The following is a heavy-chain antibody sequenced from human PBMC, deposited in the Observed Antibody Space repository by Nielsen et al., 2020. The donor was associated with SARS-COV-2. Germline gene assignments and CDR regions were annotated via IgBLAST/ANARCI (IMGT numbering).Heavy chain of an antibody. CDR3: ARVMTTVTKWDYYYYYMDV. Sequence: WIRQPPGKGLEWIGEINHSGSTNYNPSLKSRVTISVGTSKNQFSLKLSSVTAADTAVYYCARVMTTVTKWDYYYYYMDVWGKGTTVTVSS. D-gene: IGHD4-17*01. V-gene: IGHV4-34*01. CDR2: INHSGST. J-gene: IGHJ6*03.